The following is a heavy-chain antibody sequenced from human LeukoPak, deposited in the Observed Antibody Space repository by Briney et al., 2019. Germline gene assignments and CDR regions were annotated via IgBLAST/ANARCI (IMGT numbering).Heavy chain of an antibody. V-gene: IGHV4-59*08. D-gene: IGHD6-13*01. CDR1: GGSISSYY. Sequence: KPSETLSLTCTVSGGSISSYYWSWIRQPPGKGLEWIGYIYYSGSTNYNPSLKSRVTISVDTSKNQFSLKLSSVTAADTAVYYCARVLGSSSAQNWFDPWGQGTLVTVSS. CDR2: IYYSGST. J-gene: IGHJ5*02. CDR3: ARVLGSSSAQNWFDP.